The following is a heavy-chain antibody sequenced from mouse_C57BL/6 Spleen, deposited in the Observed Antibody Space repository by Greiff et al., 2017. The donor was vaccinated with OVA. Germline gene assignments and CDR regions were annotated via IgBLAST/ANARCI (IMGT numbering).Heavy chain of an antibody. Sequence: EVMLVESGGGLVKPGGSLKLSCAASGFTFSDYGMHWVRQAPEKGLEWVAYISSGSSTIYYADTVKGRFTISRDNAKNTLFLQMTSLRSEDTAMYYCGGPGGYYEGFAYWGQGTLVTVSA. J-gene: IGHJ3*01. CDR2: ISSGSSTI. D-gene: IGHD2-3*01. V-gene: IGHV5-17*01. CDR3: GGPGGYYEGFAY. CDR1: GFTFSDYG.